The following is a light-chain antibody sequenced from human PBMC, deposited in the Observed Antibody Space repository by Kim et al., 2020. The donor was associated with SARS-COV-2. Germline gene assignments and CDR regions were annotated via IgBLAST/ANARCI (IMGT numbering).Light chain of an antibody. CDR1: ALPKNF. CDR3: YPTDISRNAV. Sequence: SYELTQPPSVSVSPGQTARITCSGDALPKNFAYWYQQKSGQAPVLVIYEDTKRPSGIPKRFSGSSSGTMATLTVSGAQVEDEADYYCYPTDISRNAVFGG. CDR2: EDT. V-gene: IGLV3-10*01. J-gene: IGLJ2*01.